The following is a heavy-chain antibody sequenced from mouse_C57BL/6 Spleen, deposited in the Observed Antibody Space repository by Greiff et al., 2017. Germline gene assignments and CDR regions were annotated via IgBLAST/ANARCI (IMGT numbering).Heavy chain of an antibody. CDR2: IDPETGGT. J-gene: IGHJ3*01. D-gene: IGHD2-4*01. V-gene: IGHV1-15*01. CDR3: TGDYDGRFSY. CDR1: GYTFTDYE. Sequence: QVQLQQSGAELVRPGASVTLSCKASGYTFTDYEMHWVKQTPVHGLEWIGAIDPETGGTAYNQKFKGKAILTADKSSSTAYMELRSLTSEDSAVYYCTGDYDGRFSYWGQGTLVTVSA.